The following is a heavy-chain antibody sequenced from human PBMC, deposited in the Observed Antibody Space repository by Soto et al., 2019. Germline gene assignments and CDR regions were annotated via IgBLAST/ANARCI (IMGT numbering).Heavy chain of an antibody. J-gene: IGHJ3*02. D-gene: IGHD2-21*01. CDR1: GYTFTSYD. V-gene: IGHV1-8*01. Sequence: ASVKVSCKASGYTFTSYDINWVRQATGQGLEWMGWMNPSSGNTGYAQKFQGRLTMTRNTSISTAYMELSSLRSEDTAVYYCARGPALTLAYDAFDIWGQGTMVTVSS. CDR3: ARGPALTLAYDAFDI. CDR2: MNPSSGNT.